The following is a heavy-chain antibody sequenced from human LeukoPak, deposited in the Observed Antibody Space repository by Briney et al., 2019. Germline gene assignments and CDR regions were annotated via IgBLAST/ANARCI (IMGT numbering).Heavy chain of an antibody. CDR1: GGSFSGYY. D-gene: IGHD2/OR15-2a*01. J-gene: IGHJ4*02. CDR2: INHSGST. Sequence: PSETLSLTCAVYGGSFSGYYWSWIRQPPGKGLEWIGEINHSGSTNYNPSLKSRVTIPVDTSKNQFSLKLSSVTAADTAVYYCARGRISTLNYWGQGTLVTVSS. CDR3: ARGRISTLNY. V-gene: IGHV4-34*01.